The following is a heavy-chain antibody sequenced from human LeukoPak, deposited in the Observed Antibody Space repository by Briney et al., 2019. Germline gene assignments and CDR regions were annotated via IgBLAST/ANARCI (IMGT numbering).Heavy chain of an antibody. Sequence: ASVKVSCKASGYTFRSHGISWVRQAPGQGLEWMGWISCYDGTTRYAQKFQGGVILTTDSSTRTAYMELRNLRSDDTAVYYCARDPSNSVGNRIYFDFWGQGTLVTVS. CDR2: ISCYDGTT. J-gene: IGHJ4*02. CDR3: ARDPSNSVGNRIYFDF. V-gene: IGHV1-18*01. D-gene: IGHD5/OR15-5a*01. CDR1: GYTFRSHG.